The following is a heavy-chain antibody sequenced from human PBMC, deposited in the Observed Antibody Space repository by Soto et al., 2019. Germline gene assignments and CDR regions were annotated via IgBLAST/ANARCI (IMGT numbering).Heavy chain of an antibody. V-gene: IGHV1-3*01. D-gene: IGHD3-10*01. Sequence: ASVKLCCTASVETFDIYAIHWVRQAPGQRLEWMGGINASIGKTKYAQKFQGRVTITADESASTAYMELSSLRSEDTAVYYCARDRAYGSGTRYGMDGWGQGTTVTVSS. CDR2: INASIGKT. J-gene: IGHJ6*02. CDR3: ARDRAYGSGTRYGMDG. CDR1: VETFDIYA.